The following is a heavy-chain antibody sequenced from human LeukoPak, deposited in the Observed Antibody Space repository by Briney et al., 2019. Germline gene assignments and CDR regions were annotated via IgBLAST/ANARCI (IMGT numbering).Heavy chain of an antibody. J-gene: IGHJ4*02. D-gene: IGHD3-3*01. Sequence: SQTLSLTCDVSGGSITSGTYYWSWIRQPPGKGLEWIGYILHSGSTYQNPSLKSRVTISVDTSKSQFSLKLSSVTATDTAVYYCARTRDFWNGYFDYWGQGTLVTVSS. V-gene: IGHV4-30-2*01. CDR2: ILHSGST. CDR1: GGSITSGTYY. CDR3: ARTRDFWNGYFDY.